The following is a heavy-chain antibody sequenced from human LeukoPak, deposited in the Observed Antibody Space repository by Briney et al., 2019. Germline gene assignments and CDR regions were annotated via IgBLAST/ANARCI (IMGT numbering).Heavy chain of an antibody. J-gene: IGHJ6*02. CDR2: IYYSGST. CDR3: ARDVYYGMDV. V-gene: IGHV4-59*01. CDR1: GGSISGYY. Sequence: SETLSLTCTVSGGSISGYYWSWIRQPPGKGLEWIGYIYYSGSTNYNPSLKSRVTISVDTSRNQFSLKLSSVTAADTAVYYCARDVYYGMDVWGQGTTVTVSS.